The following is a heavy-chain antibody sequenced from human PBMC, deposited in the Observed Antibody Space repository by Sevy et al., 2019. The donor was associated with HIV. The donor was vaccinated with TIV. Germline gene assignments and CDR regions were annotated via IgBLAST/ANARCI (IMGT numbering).Heavy chain of an antibody. CDR2: ISSSGSTI. V-gene: IGHV3-11*01. CDR1: GFTFSDYY. J-gene: IGHJ6*02. D-gene: IGHD1-26*01. Sequence: GGSLRLSCAASGFTFSDYYMSWIRQAPGKGLEWVSYISSSGSTIYYEDSVKGRFTISRDNAKNSLYLQMNSLRAEDTAVYYCARDLWDGLNYYGMDVWGQGTTVTVSS. CDR3: ARDLWDGLNYYGMDV.